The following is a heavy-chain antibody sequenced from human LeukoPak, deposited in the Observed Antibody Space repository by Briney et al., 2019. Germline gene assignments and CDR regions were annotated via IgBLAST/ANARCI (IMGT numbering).Heavy chain of an antibody. J-gene: IGHJ4*02. Sequence: GASVKVSCKASGYTFTVYYMHLVRQAPGQGLEWMGWINPNSGGTNYAQKIQGMVTMTRDTAISTAYMELSRLRSEDTAVYYCARVDQLLSGGGIFDYWGQGTLVTVSS. D-gene: IGHD2-2*01. CDR1: GYTFTVYY. CDR3: ARVDQLLSGGGIFDY. V-gene: IGHV1-2*02. CDR2: INPNSGGT.